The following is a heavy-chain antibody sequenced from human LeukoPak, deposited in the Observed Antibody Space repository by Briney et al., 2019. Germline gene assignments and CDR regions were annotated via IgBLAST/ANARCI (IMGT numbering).Heavy chain of an antibody. J-gene: IGHJ4*02. D-gene: IGHD1-26*01. CDR1: GGSISSSSYY. V-gene: IGHV4-39*01. CDR2: IYYSGST. CDR3: GHSGSYYLFDY. Sequence: PSETLSLTCTVPGGSISSSSYYWGWIRQPPGKGLEWIGSIYYSGSTYYNPSLKSRVTISVDTSKDQFSLKLRSVTAADTAVYYCGHSGSYYLFDYWGQGTLVTVSS.